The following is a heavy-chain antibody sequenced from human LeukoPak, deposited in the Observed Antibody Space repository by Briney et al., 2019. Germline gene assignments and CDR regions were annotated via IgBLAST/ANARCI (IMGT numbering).Heavy chain of an antibody. J-gene: IGHJ4*02. Sequence: GGSLRLSCAASGFTFSSYGMHWVRQAPGKGLELVANIKQDGSEKYYVDSVKGRFTISRDNAKNSLYLQVNSLRAEDTAVYYCARNQRRLDYWGQGTLVTVSS. CDR1: GFTFSSYG. V-gene: IGHV3-7*01. CDR2: IKQDGSEK. CDR3: ARNQRRLDY. D-gene: IGHD1-14*01.